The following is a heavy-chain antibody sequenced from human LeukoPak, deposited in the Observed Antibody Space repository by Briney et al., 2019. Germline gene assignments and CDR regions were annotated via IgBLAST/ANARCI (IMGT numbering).Heavy chain of an antibody. V-gene: IGHV3-74*01. D-gene: IGHD6-6*01. CDR3: AKESVGYSSSSSPFDY. CDR1: GFTFSSYW. J-gene: IGHJ4*02. CDR2: INSDGSST. Sequence: GGSLRLSCAASGFTFSSYWMHWVRQAPGKGLVWVSRINSDGSSTSYADSVKGRFTISRDNAKNTLYLQMNSLRAEDTAVYYCAKESVGYSSSSSPFDYWGQGTLVTVSS.